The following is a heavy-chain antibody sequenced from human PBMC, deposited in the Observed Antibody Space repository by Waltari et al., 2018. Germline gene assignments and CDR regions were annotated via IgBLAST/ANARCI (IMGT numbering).Heavy chain of an antibody. Sequence: QVQLQESGPGLVKPSETLSLTCTVSGGSISSYYWSWIRQPPGKGLEWIGYIYYSGSTNYNPSRKSRVTISVDTSKNQFSLKLSSVTAADTAVYYCAREGDYRYFDYWGQGTLVTVSS. CDR2: IYYSGST. CDR1: GGSISSYY. D-gene: IGHD4-17*01. V-gene: IGHV4-59*01. CDR3: AREGDYRYFDY. J-gene: IGHJ4*02.